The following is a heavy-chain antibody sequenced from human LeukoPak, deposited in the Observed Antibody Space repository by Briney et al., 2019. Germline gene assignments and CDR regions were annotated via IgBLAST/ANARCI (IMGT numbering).Heavy chain of an antibody. V-gene: IGHV3-23*01. CDR1: GFTFSSYA. CDR2: ISGSGGST. CDR3: AKGFLLRSNAFDI. Sequence: GGSLRLSCAASGFTFSSYAMSWVRQAPGKGLEWVSAISGSGGSTYYGDSVKGRFTISRDNSKNTLYLQMNSLRAEDTAVYYCAKGFLLRSNAFDIWGEGTLVSVSS. D-gene: IGHD3-3*01. J-gene: IGHJ3*02.